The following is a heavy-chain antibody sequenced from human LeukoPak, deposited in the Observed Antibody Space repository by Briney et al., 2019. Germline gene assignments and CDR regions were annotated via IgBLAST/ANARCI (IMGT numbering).Heavy chain of an antibody. CDR3: AKNVNVGGDYFDY. Sequence: PGGSLRLSCAASGFTLRNYGMHWVRLAPGKGLEWVAFIRYDGSIKYYVDSVKGRFTVSRDNSKNTLYLQMNSRRAEDTAVYYCAKNVNVGGDYFDYWGQGTLVTVSS. J-gene: IGHJ4*02. D-gene: IGHD3-10*01. CDR2: IRYDGSIK. V-gene: IGHV3-30*02. CDR1: GFTLRNYG.